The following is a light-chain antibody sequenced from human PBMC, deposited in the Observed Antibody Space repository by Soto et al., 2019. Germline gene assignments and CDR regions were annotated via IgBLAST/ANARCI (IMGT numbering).Light chain of an antibody. CDR3: QTWGAGIRV. CDR2: ISSDGSH. CDR1: SGHSSYA. Sequence: QLVLTQSPSASASLGASVKLTCTLSSGHSSYAIAWHQQQPEKGPRYLMKISSDGSHSKGDGIPDRFSGSSSGPERYLIISSLQSEDEADYYCQTWGAGIRVFGGGTKLTVL. V-gene: IGLV4-69*01. J-gene: IGLJ3*02.